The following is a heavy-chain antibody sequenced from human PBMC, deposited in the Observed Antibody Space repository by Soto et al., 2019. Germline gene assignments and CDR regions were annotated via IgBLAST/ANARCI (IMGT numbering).Heavy chain of an antibody. CDR3: AREGRVATGRAVIRSNMDV. D-gene: IGHD3-10*01. Sequence: QMQLVQSGAEVKKPGSSVKVSCKASGGTFSSYAISWVRQAPGQGLEWLGEIIPIFGTTNYARNFQGRVTLTADKSTRTACMELRSLGSEDTVVYYCAREGRVATGRAVIRSNMDVWGQVNTVTVSS. J-gene: IGHJ6*02. CDR2: IIPIFGTT. CDR1: GGTFSSYA. V-gene: IGHV1-69*06.